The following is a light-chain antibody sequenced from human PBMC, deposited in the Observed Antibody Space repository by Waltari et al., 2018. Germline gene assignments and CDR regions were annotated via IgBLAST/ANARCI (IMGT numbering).Light chain of an antibody. CDR2: SAS. Sequence: DIQLTQSPSSLSASVGDRVTLTCRESQSISNYLNWYQQTPGKTPNLLIYSASSLQTGVPSGFSGSGSGTDFTLTISSLQSEDFATYFCQQSYITPFTFGQGTKLEIK. V-gene: IGKV1-39*01. CDR3: QQSYITPFT. J-gene: IGKJ2*01. CDR1: QSISNY.